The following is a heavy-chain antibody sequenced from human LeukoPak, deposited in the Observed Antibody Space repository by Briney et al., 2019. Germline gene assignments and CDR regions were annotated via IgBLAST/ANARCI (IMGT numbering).Heavy chain of an antibody. V-gene: IGHV4-4*07. CDR2: IYTRGST. J-gene: IGHJ6*03. Sequence: SETLSLTCTVSGGSISSYYWSWIRRPAGPGLEWIGRIYTRGSTNNTPSLKSRVTMSVDTSKNQFSLKLSSVTAADTAVYYCARDIRPRPYYYYMDVWGKGTTVTVSS. CDR3: ARDIRPRPYYYYMDV. CDR1: GGSISSYY.